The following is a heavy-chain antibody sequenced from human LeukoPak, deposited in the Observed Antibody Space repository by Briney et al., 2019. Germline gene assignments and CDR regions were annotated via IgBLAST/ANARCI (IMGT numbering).Heavy chain of an antibody. CDR2: IRYDGINR. CDR1: GFTFSSYV. V-gene: IGHV3-30*02. J-gene: IGHJ4*02. D-gene: IGHD3-3*01. Sequence: GGSLRLSCAASGFTFSSYVIHWVRQAPGRGLEWVAFIRYDGINRYYADSVKGRFTISRDNSKNTLYLQMNSLRAEDTAVYYCAKDGAEDFWSGHRFGYWGQGTLVTVSS. CDR3: AKDGAEDFWSGHRFGY.